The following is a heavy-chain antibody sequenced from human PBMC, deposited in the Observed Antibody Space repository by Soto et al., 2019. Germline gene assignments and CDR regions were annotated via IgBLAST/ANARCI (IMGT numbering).Heavy chain of an antibody. V-gene: IGHV4-4*07. CDR2: VYSSGTT. CDR1: GGSINSYW. CDR3: VRDGTKTLRDWFDP. J-gene: IGHJ5*02. D-gene: IGHD1-1*01. Sequence: PSETLSLTCSVSGGSINSYWWSWIRQPAGKGLEWIGRVYSSGTTDYNPSLNSRATMSVETSKNQFSLKLRSVTAADTAVYYCVRDGTKTLRDWFDPWGQGISVTVSS.